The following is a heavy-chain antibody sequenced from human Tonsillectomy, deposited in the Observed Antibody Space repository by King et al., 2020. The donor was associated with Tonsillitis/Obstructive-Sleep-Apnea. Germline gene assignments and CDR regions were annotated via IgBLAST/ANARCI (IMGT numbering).Heavy chain of an antibody. Sequence: VQLVESGGGLVQPGGSLRLSCAASGFTFSSYAMSWVRQAPGKGLEWVSTISGSGGSTYYADSVKGRFTISRDNSKNTLYLQMNSLRAEETAVYYCARGVASYSSGWYYFDCWGQVILVTVSS. V-gene: IGHV3-23*04. J-gene: IGHJ4*02. CDR1: GFTFSSYA. D-gene: IGHD6-19*01. CDR2: ISGSGGST. CDR3: ARGVASYSSGWYYFDC.